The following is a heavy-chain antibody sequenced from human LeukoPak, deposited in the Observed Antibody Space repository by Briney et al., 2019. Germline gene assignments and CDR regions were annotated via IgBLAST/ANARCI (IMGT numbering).Heavy chain of an antibody. Sequence: ASVKVSCKASGYTFTSYYMHWVRQAPGQGLEWMGIINPSGGSTSYAQKFQGRVTMTRGTPTSTVYMELSSLRSEDTAVYYCARKDSSGYFFDYWGQGTLVTVSS. CDR2: INPSGGST. D-gene: IGHD3-22*01. V-gene: IGHV1-46*01. CDR3: ARKDSSGYFFDY. J-gene: IGHJ4*02. CDR1: GYTFTSYY.